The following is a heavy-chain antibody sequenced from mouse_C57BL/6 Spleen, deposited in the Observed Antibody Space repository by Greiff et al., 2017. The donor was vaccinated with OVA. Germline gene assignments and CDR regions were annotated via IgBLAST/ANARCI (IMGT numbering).Heavy chain of an antibody. CDR2: IYPGDGDT. CDR1: GYAFSSSW. Sequence: QVQLQQSGPELVKPGASVKISCKASGYAFSSSWMNWVKQRPGKGLEWIGRIYPGDGDTNYNGKFKGKATLTADKSSSTAYMQLSSLTSEDSAVYFCASSYGYFDYWGQGTTLTVSS. CDR3: ASSYGYFDY. V-gene: IGHV1-82*01. J-gene: IGHJ2*01. D-gene: IGHD1-1*02.